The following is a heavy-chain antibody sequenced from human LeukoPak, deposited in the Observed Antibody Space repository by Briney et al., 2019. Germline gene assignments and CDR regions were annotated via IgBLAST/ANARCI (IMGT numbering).Heavy chain of an antibody. D-gene: IGHD6-6*01. CDR3: ARGDEYSSSSVSYYGMDV. J-gene: IGHJ6*02. V-gene: IGHV1-8*01. CDR2: INPNSGNK. Sequence: GASVKVSCKASGYTFTSYDINWVRQATGNGLEWMGWINPNSGNKGYAQKFQGRVTMTRNTSISTAYMELSSLRSEDTAVYYCARGDEYSSSSVSYYGMDVWGQGTTVTVSS. CDR1: GYTFTSYD.